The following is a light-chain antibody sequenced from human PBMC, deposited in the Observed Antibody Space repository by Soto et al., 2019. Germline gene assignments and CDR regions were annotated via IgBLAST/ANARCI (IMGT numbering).Light chain of an antibody. CDR1: QSVSSY. V-gene: IGKV3D-15*01. Sequence: EIVMTQSPATLSVSPGEGVSLSSRAGQSVSSYLAWYQQKPGQAPRLLLYGASKRAGAVPARFSGTGSGPEFTLTTDTLQSEDFAVYYCQQYDNWPPRLTFGGGTKVEIK. CDR3: QQYDNWPPRLT. CDR2: GAS. J-gene: IGKJ4*01.